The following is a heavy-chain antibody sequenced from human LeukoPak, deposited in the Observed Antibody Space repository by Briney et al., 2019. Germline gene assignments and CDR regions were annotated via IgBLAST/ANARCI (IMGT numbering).Heavy chain of an antibody. CDR3: ARAYSSSWYYFDY. CDR1: GFTFSSYS. V-gene: IGHV3-48*04. CDR2: ISSSSSTI. Sequence: GGSLRLSCAASGFTFSSYSMNWVRQAPGEGLEWVSYISSSSSTIYYADSVKGRFTISRDNAKNSLYLQMNSLRAEDTAVYYCARAYSSSWYYFDYWGQGTLVTVSS. D-gene: IGHD6-13*01. J-gene: IGHJ4*02.